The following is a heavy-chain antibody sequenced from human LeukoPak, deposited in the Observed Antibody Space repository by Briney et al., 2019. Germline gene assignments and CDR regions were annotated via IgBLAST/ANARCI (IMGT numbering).Heavy chain of an antibody. Sequence: SETLSLTCTVSGGSISSGGYYWSWIRQHPGKGLEWIGYIYYSGSTYYNPSLKSRVTISVDTSKNQFSLKLSSVTAADTAVYYCARHMGVGDTRYFDYWGQGTLVTVSS. CDR3: ARHMGVGDTRYFDY. D-gene: IGHD1-26*01. CDR2: IYYSGST. CDR1: GGSISSGGYY. J-gene: IGHJ4*02. V-gene: IGHV4-31*03.